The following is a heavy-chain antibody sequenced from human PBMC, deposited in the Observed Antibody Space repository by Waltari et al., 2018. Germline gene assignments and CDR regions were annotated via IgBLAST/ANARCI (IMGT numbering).Heavy chain of an antibody. CDR3: ASTAEVVATAYFDY. Sequence: IRQPPGKGLEWIGSIYHSGSTYYNPSLKSRVTISVDTSKNQFSLKLSSVTAADTAVYYCASTAEVVATAYFDYWGQGTLVTVSS. D-gene: IGHD5-12*01. J-gene: IGHJ4*02. CDR2: IYHSGST. V-gene: IGHV4-38-2*01.